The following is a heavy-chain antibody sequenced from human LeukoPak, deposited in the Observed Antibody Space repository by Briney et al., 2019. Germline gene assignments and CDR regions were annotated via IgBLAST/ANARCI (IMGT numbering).Heavy chain of an antibody. CDR1: GYTFTTYY. J-gene: IGHJ4*02. D-gene: IGHD1-26*01. Sequence: RASVKVSCKASGYTFTTYYLHWVRQAPGQGLEWMGIINPNAGDTGYARKFLGRVTMARDTSTSTVYMELSSLRSEDTAVYYCARGEGYRVGAWWYFDYWGQGTLVTVSS. V-gene: IGHV1-46*01. CDR3: ARGEGYRVGAWWYFDY. CDR2: INPNAGDT.